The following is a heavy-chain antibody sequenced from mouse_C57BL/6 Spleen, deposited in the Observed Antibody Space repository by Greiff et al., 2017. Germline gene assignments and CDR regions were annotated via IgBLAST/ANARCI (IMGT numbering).Heavy chain of an antibody. J-gene: IGHJ3*01. D-gene: IGHD1-1*01. V-gene: IGHV1-80*01. CDR3: ARPHYYVSRGFAY. CDR2: FYPGDGSI. CDR1: GYAFSSYW. Sequence: VQLQQSGAELVKPGASVKISCKASGYAFSSYWMNWVKQRPGKGLEGIGKFYPGDGSIKYNEKLKGKATLTVEPSSRTTYMELHSLTSEDAAVYCWARPHYYVSRGFAYWGQGTLVTVSA.